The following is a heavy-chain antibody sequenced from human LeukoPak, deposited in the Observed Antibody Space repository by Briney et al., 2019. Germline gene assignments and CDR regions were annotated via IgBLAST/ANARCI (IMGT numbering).Heavy chain of an antibody. CDR3: ARAWRYCSGGSCYTFDY. D-gene: IGHD2-15*01. CDR1: GYTFTSYY. CDR2: INPSGGGT. J-gene: IGHJ4*02. Sequence: GASVKVSCKASGYTFTSYYMHWVRQAPGQGLEWMGIINPSGGGTSYAQKFQGRVTMTRDTSTSTVYMELSSLRSEDTAVYYCARAWRYCSGGSCYTFDYWGQGTLVTVSS. V-gene: IGHV1-46*01.